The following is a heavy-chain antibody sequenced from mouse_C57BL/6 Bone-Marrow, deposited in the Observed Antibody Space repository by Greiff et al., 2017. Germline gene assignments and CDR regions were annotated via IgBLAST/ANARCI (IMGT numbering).Heavy chain of an antibody. J-gene: IGHJ1*03. CDR1: GYTFTDYN. Sequence: VQLKESGPELVKPGASVKIPCKASGYTFTDYNMDWVKQSHGKSLEWIGDINPNNGGTIYNQKFKGKATLTVDKSSSTAYMELRSLTSEDTAVYYCARRTPWYFDVWGTGTTVTVSS. V-gene: IGHV1-18*01. CDR3: ARRTPWYFDV. CDR2: INPNNGGT.